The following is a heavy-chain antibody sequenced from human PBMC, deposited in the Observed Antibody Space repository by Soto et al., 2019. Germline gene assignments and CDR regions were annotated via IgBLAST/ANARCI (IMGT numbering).Heavy chain of an antibody. CDR3: ARGGIVVVVAARDAFDI. J-gene: IGHJ3*02. V-gene: IGHV4-31*03. D-gene: IGHD2-15*01. CDR1: GGSISSGGYY. Sequence: QVQLQESGPGLVKPSQTLSLTCTVSGGSISSGGYYWSWIRQHPGKGLEWIGYIYYRGSTYYNQSLKSRVTISVDTHKNQFSLSLSSVTAPDTAVYYCARGGIVVVVAARDAFDIWGQGTMVAVSS. CDR2: IYYRGST.